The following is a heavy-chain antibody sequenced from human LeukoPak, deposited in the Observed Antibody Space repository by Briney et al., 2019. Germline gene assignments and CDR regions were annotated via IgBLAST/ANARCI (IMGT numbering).Heavy chain of an antibody. Sequence: ASVKVSCKASGYTFTGYYMHWVRQAPGQGLEWMGWINPGSGTTGYTQKLQGRVTVTRDTSTTTVYMDLSSLRPEDTALYYCARVLGGDSSSWSSTAFDMWGQGTMVTVSS. J-gene: IGHJ3*02. D-gene: IGHD6-13*01. CDR3: ARVLGGDSSSWSSTAFDM. CDR2: INPGSGTT. CDR1: GYTFTGYY. V-gene: IGHV1-46*01.